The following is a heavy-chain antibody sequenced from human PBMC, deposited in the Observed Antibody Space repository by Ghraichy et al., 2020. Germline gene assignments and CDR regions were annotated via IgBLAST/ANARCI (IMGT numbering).Heavy chain of an antibody. J-gene: IGHJ4*02. V-gene: IGHV4-59*08. Sequence: SETLSLTCTVSGGSIISDYWSWIRQPPGKGLESIGYVHYSGSTNYNPSLKSRVTISIDTSKNQFSLKLSSVTATDTAVYYCARHEGVQWLYYFDNWGQGTLVTVSS. D-gene: IGHD6-19*01. CDR3: ARHEGVQWLYYFDN. CDR1: GGSIISDY. CDR2: VHYSGST.